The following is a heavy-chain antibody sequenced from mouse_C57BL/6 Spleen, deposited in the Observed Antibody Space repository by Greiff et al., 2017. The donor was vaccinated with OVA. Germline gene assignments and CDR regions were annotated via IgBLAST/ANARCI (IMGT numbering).Heavy chain of an antibody. CDR1: GYTFTSYW. J-gene: IGHJ2*01. CDR2: IDPSDSYT. Sequence: QVQLQQPGAELVKPGASVKLSCTASGYTFTSYWMQWVKQRPGQGLEWIGEIDPSDSYTNYNHKFKGKTTLTVDTSSSTAYMQLSSLTSEDSAAYYCASTGLRRGFDYWGQGTTLTVSS. CDR3: ASTGLRRGFDY. D-gene: IGHD2-2*01. V-gene: IGHV1-50*01.